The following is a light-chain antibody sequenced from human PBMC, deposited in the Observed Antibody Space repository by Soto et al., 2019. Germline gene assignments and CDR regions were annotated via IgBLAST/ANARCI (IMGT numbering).Light chain of an antibody. CDR3: QQRSNWPPIT. CDR2: DAS. Sequence: EIVLTQSPGTLSLSPGERATLSCRASQSVSSYLAWYQQKPGQAPRLLIYDASHRITGIPARFSGSGSGTDFTLTISSLEPEDFAVYYCQQRSNWPPITFGQGTRLQIK. J-gene: IGKJ5*01. V-gene: IGKV3-11*01. CDR1: QSVSSY.